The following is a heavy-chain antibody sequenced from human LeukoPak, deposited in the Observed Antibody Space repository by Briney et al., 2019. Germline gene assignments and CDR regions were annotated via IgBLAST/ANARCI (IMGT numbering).Heavy chain of an antibody. CDR2: GSESGGT. V-gene: IGHV4-34*01. J-gene: IGHJ1*01. CDR1: GGSLNGHY. Sequence: SETLSLTCAVYGGSLNGHYWSWIRQPPGKGLEWIGEGSESGGTKFNPYLKSRVTISVDTSDNRFSLKLTSVIAADTAVYYCARGSGWLIQHWGQGTLVTVSS. D-gene: IGHD6-19*01. CDR3: ARGSGWLIQH.